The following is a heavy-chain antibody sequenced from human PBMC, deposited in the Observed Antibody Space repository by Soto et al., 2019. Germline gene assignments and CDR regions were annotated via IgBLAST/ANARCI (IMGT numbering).Heavy chain of an antibody. CDR3: ARLYGFSGFDY. Sequence: QVQLQESGPGLVKPSETLSLTCTVSGGSISSYYWSWIRQPPGKGLEWIGYIYYSGSTNYNPSLKSRVTIAVDPSKHQFSLTLSSVTAADTAVYYCARLYGFSGFDYWGQGTLVTVSS. D-gene: IGHD6-25*01. V-gene: IGHV4-59*08. CDR2: IYYSGST. CDR1: GGSISSYY. J-gene: IGHJ4*02.